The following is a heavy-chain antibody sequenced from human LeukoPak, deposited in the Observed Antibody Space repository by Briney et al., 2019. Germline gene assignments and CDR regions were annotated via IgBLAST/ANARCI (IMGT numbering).Heavy chain of an antibody. CDR2: VLNSGDNT. Sequence: GGSLRLSCAASGFTFSNYAMSWVRQAPGKGLEWVSAVLNSGDNTYYADSVKGRFTISRDNSKNTLYLQMNSLRAEDTAVYYCAKTIQPMVRGVTQALDYWGQGTLVTVSS. V-gene: IGHV3-23*01. CDR3: AKTIQPMVRGVTQALDY. J-gene: IGHJ4*02. CDR1: GFTFSNYA. D-gene: IGHD3-10*01.